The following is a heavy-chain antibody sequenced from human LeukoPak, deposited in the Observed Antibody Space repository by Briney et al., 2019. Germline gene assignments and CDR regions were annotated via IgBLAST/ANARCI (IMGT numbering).Heavy chain of an antibody. V-gene: IGHV3-23*01. J-gene: IGHJ6*02. Sequence: GGSLRLSCAASGFTFSSYAMSWVRQAPGKGLEWVSAISGSGGSTYYADSVKGRFTISRDNSKNTLYLQMNSLRAEDTAVYYCAKDLPLSSYYYYYGMDVWGQGTTVTVSS. CDR3: AKDLPLSSYYYYYGMDV. CDR1: GFTFSSYA. D-gene: IGHD6-6*01. CDR2: ISGSGGST.